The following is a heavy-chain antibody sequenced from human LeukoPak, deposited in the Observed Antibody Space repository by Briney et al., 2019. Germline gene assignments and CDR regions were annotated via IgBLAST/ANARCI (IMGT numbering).Heavy chain of an antibody. D-gene: IGHD6-13*01. Sequence: ASVKVSYKASGYTFTSYAMHWVRQAPGQRLEWMGWINAGNGNTKYSQKFQGRVTITRDTSASTAYMELSSLRSEDTAVYYCARDTARYSSSWYYFDYWGQGTLVTVSS. CDR1: GYTFTSYA. V-gene: IGHV1-3*01. CDR3: ARDTARYSSSWYYFDY. CDR2: INAGNGNT. J-gene: IGHJ4*02.